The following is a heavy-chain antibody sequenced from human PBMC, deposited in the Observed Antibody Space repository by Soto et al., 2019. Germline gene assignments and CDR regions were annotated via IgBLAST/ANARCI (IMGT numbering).Heavy chain of an antibody. CDR2: VSQRGGT. V-gene: IGHV4-4*02. CDR3: AKHVTDSGTRGYDS. CDR1: GGPITYW. J-gene: IGHJ5*02. D-gene: IGHD1-1*01. Sequence: QVQLQESGPGLVSPSGTLSLTCAVSGGPITYWLSWVRQSPGKGLEWIGEVSQRGGTNYIPSLKSRVTISIDNSRNQIFQHLTSVTAADTAVYFCAKHVTDSGTRGYDSWGQGILVTVSS.